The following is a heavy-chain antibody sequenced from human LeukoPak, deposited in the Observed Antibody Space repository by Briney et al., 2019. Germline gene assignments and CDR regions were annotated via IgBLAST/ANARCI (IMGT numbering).Heavy chain of an antibody. Sequence: SVKVSCKASGGTFSSYTISWVRQAPGQGLEWMGRIIPILGIANYAQKFQGRVTITADKSTSTGYMELSSLRSEGTDAYYCARESRTTVRYYGMDVWPQEPTDTV. J-gene: IGHJ6*02. D-gene: IGHD4-11*01. CDR2: IIPILGIA. V-gene: IGHV1-69*04. CDR3: ARESRTTVRYYGMDV. CDR1: GGTFSSYT.